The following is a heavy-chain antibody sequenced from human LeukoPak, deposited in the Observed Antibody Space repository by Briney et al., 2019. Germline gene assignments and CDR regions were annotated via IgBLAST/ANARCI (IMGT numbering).Heavy chain of an antibody. CDR3: ARSSYCSSTSCYGSWFDP. Sequence: PSETLSLTCAVYGGSFSGYYWSWIRQPPGKGLEWIGEVNHSGSTNYNPSLKSRVTISVDTSKNQFSLKLSSVTAADTAVYYCARSSYCSSTSCYGSWFDPWGQEPWSPSPQ. CDR1: GGSFSGYY. J-gene: IGHJ5*02. D-gene: IGHD2-2*01. CDR2: VNHSGST. V-gene: IGHV4-34*01.